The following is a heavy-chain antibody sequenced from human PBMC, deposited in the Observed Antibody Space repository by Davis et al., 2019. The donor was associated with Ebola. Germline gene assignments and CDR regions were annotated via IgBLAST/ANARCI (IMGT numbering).Heavy chain of an antibody. V-gene: IGHV4-34*01. CDR1: GGSFSGYY. CDR2: INHSGST. J-gene: IGHJ5*02. Sequence: SETLSLTCAVYGGSFSGYYWSWIRQPPGKGLEWIGEINHSGSTNYNPSLKGRVTISVDTSKNQFSLKLSSVTAADTAVYYCARRDEYYYDSSGYYYNWFDPWGQGTLVTVSS. D-gene: IGHD3-22*01. CDR3: ARRDEYYYDSSGYYYNWFDP.